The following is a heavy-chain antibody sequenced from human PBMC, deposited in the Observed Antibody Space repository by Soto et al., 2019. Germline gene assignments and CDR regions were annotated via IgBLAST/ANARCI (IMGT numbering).Heavy chain of an antibody. CDR1: GFSLSTSGVG. CDR3: AHSLGVVIIDY. Sequence: QITLKESGPTLVKPTQTLTLTCTFSGFSLSTSGVGVGWIRQPPGKALEWLALIYWDDDKRYSPSLKSRLTXTXXTSKNQVVLTMTNMDPVDTATYYCAHSLGVVIIDYWGQGTLVTVSS. J-gene: IGHJ4*02. D-gene: IGHD3-3*01. CDR2: IYWDDDK. V-gene: IGHV2-5*02.